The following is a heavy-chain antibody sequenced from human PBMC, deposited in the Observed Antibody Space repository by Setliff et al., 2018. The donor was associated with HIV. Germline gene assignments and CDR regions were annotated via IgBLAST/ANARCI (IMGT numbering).Heavy chain of an antibody. CDR2: ITGSGSTT. D-gene: IGHD4-4*01. Sequence: LRLSCAASGFTYRTFSMSWVRQAPGKGLEWVSAITGSGSTTYYADSVKGRFTISRDNSNNTLFLHMDNLRAEDTAIYYCAKSDYNFNNLAGPNYFDYWGQGALVTVSS. CDR1: GFTYRTFS. J-gene: IGHJ4*02. CDR3: AKSDYNFNNLAGPNYFDY. V-gene: IGHV3-23*01.